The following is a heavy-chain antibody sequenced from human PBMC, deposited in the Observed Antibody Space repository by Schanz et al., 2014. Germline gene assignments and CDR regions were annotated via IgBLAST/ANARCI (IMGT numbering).Heavy chain of an antibody. J-gene: IGHJ6*02. CDR1: GYTFNNHD. CDR2: ISVYHGHT. CDR3: VRDAGWAFGDYHGMDV. Sequence: QVQLVQSGGEVKKPGASATVSCKASGYTFNNHDISWVRQAPGQGLEWMGWISVYHGHTNYAEKVHGRVTMTTDTSTSTAYMELRSLISDDTAVYYCVRDAGWAFGDYHGMDVWGQGTSVTVSS. D-gene: IGHD3-10*01. V-gene: IGHV1-18*01.